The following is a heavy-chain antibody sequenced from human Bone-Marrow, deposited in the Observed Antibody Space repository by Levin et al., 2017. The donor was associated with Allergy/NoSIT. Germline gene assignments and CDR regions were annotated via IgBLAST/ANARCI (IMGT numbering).Heavy chain of an antibody. J-gene: IGHJ6*02. D-gene: IGHD2-21*02. V-gene: IGHV1-8*01. CDR2: MNPNSGNT. Sequence: GESLKISCKASGYTFTSYDINWVRQATGQGLEWMGWMNPNSGNTGYAQKFQGRVTMTRNTSISTAYMELSSLRSEDTAVYYCARGGYCGGDCSNGWDYDYGMDVWGQGTTVTVSS. CDR1: GYTFTSYD. CDR3: ARGGYCGGDCSNGWDYDYGMDV.